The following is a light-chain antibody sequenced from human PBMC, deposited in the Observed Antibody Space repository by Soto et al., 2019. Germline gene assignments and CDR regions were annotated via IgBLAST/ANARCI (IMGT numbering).Light chain of an antibody. CDR2: KAS. J-gene: IGKJ1*01. V-gene: IGKV1-5*03. CDR3: QQYYSYWT. Sequence: IQMTQSPSTLSASVGDRVTITCRASQSISTWLAWYQQKSGKAPKLLICKASSLESGVPSRFSGSGSGTEFTLTISSLQPDDFATYYCQQYYSYWTFGQGTKVDIK. CDR1: QSISTW.